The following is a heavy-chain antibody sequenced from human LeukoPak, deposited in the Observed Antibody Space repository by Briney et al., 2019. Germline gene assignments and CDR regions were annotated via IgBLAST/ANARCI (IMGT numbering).Heavy chain of an antibody. Sequence: PGGSLRLSCAASGFTFSGSTMDWVRQAPGKGLEWVSSITGDSDYIYYAESVKGRFTISRDNTKNSLSLQMNSLRAEDTAVYYCARLICRGGSCYGKHYFDYWGQGALVTVSS. D-gene: IGHD2-15*01. CDR1: GFTFSGST. J-gene: IGHJ4*02. CDR2: ITGDSDYI. CDR3: ARLICRGGSCYGKHYFDY. V-gene: IGHV3-21*01.